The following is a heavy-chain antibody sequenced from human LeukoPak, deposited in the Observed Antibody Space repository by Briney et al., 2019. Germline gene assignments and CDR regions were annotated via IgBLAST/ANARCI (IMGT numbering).Heavy chain of an antibody. Sequence: PSETLSLTCSVSGASFTSHYWSWIRQPPGKGLEWIGYIYYSGNTNYNPSLKSRVTISVDTSKNQFSLKLTSVTAADAAVYYCARAGRSGSYRFQHWGQGTLVTVSS. D-gene: IGHD1-26*01. J-gene: IGHJ1*01. CDR3: ARAGRSGSYRFQH. CDR1: GASFTSHY. V-gene: IGHV4-59*11. CDR2: IYYSGNT.